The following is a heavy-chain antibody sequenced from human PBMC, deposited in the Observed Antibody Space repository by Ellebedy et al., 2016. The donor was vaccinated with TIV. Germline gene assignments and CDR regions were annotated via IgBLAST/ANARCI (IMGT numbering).Heavy chain of an antibody. CDR2: INHSGST. Sequence: MPSETLSLTCAVYGGSFSGYYWRWIRQPPGKGLAWIGEINHSGSTNYNPSLKSRVTISVDTSKNQFSLKLSSVTAADTAVYYCARVNNYDSSGYYYFSSWFGPWGQGTLVTVSS. CDR3: ARVNNYDSSGYYYFSSWFGP. D-gene: IGHD3-22*01. CDR1: GGSFSGYY. V-gene: IGHV4-34*01. J-gene: IGHJ5*02.